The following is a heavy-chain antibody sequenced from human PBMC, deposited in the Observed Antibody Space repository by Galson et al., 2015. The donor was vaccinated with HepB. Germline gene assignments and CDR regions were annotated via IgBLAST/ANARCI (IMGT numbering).Heavy chain of an antibody. J-gene: IGHJ4*02. CDR1: GFTFSSYG. D-gene: IGHD6-19*01. CDR3: TKGDLVGSGWLFGRDFDY. V-gene: IGHV3-30*18. CDR2: ISYDGSNK. Sequence: SLRLSCAASGFTFSSYGMHWVRQAPGKGLEWVAVISYDGSNKYYADSVKGRFTISRDNSKNTLYLQMNSLRAEDTAVYYCTKGDLVGSGWLFGRDFDYWGQGTLVTVSS.